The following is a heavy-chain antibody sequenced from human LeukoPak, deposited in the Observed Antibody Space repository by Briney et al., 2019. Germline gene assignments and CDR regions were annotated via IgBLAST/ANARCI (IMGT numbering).Heavy chain of an antibody. CDR1: GFTFSSYA. V-gene: IGHV3-30-3*01. D-gene: IGHD5-18*01. CDR2: ISYDGSNK. CDR3: ARGRGYTYGHPLDY. J-gene: IGHJ4*02. Sequence: GRSLRLSCAASGFTFSSYAMHWVRQAPGKGLEWVAVISYDGSNKYYADSVKGRFTISRDNSKNTLYLQMNSLRDEDTAVYYCARGRGYTYGHPLDYWGQGTLVTVSS.